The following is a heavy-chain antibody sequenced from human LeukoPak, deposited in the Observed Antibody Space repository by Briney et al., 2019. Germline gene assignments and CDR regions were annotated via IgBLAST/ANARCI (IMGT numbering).Heavy chain of an antibody. CDR3: AKDNLVTIVGASGLTFDY. CDR1: GFTFSSYG. D-gene: IGHD1-26*01. CDR2: ISYDGSNK. Sequence: GGSLRLSCAASGFTFSSYGMHWVRQAPGKGLEWVAAISYDGSNKYYADSVKGRFTISRDNSKNTLYLQMNSLRAEDTAVYYCAKDNLVTIVGASGLTFDYWGQGTLVTVSS. J-gene: IGHJ4*02. V-gene: IGHV3-30*18.